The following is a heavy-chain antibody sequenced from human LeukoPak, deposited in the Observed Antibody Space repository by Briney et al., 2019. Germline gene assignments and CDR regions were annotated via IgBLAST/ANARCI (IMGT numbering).Heavy chain of an antibody. D-gene: IGHD3-22*01. Sequence: GGSLRLSCAASEFTFSTYVMSWVRQAPGKGLEWVSAISGSGDSTYSADSVKGRFTISRDNSKNTVYLQMNSLRVEDTAVYYCATYYDKSGYYGRHDHWGQGTLVTVSS. J-gene: IGHJ4*02. CDR1: EFTFSTYV. CDR3: ATYYDKSGYYGRHDH. V-gene: IGHV3-23*01. CDR2: ISGSGDST.